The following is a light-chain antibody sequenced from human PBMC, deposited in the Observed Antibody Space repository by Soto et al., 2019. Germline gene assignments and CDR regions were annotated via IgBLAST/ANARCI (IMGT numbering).Light chain of an antibody. J-gene: IGKJ3*01. CDR2: DAS. CDR1: QGISNS. V-gene: IGKV1-33*01. Sequence: DIQMTQSPSSLSASIGDRVTITCQASQGISNSLNWFHHTPGKAPKLLIYDASNLETGVPPRFSGGGCGTEFTFTISSLQPEDIGTYYCQQYGDLPLTFGPGTKVAIK. CDR3: QQYGDLPLT.